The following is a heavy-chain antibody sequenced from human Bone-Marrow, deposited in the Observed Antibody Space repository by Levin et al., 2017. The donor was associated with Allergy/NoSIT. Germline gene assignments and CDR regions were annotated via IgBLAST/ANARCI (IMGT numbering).Heavy chain of an antibody. D-gene: IGHD6-6*01. CDR1: GYTFTGYY. V-gene: IGHV1-2*02. J-gene: IGHJ6*02. CDR3: ARDRPVAARPGATYYDYGMDV. CDR2: INPNSGGT. Sequence: ASVKVSCKASGYTFTGYYMHWVRQAPGQGLEWMGWINPNSGGTNYAQKFQGRVTMTRDTSISTAYMELSRLRSDDTAVYYCARDRPVAARPGATYYDYGMDVWGQGTTVTVSS.